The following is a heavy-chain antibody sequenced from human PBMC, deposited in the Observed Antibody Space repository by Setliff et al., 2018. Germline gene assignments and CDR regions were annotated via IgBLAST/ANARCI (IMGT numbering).Heavy chain of an antibody. CDR2: IRAGSDNI. CDR3: ARGHCTTISCFLDH. V-gene: IGHV3-9*01. J-gene: IGHJ4*02. D-gene: IGHD2-8*01. Sequence: GGSLRLPCAASGFIFDDYAMHWVRQAPGKGLEWVSGIRAGSDNIAYADSVKGRFTISRDNAKNSLYLQLDSLRPDDTAFYYCARGHCTTISCFLDHWGQGIMVTVS. CDR1: GFIFDDYA.